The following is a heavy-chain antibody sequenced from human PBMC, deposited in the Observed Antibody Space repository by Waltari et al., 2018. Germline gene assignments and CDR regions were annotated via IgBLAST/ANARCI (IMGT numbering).Heavy chain of an antibody. CDR1: GGSFSGYY. CDR3: ARPPGYHGYFDL. V-gene: IGHV4-34*01. Sequence: QVQLQQWGAGLLKPSETLSLTCAVYGGSFSGYYWSWIRQPPGKGLEWIGEINHSGSTNHNPSPKRRGTISVDTSKNQFSLKLGPGNAADTAVYYCARPPGYHGYFDLWGRGTLVTVSS. J-gene: IGHJ2*01. CDR2: INHSGST. D-gene: IGHD5-18*01.